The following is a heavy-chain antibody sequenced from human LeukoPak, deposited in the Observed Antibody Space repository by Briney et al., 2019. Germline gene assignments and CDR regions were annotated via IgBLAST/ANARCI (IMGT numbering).Heavy chain of an antibody. J-gene: IGHJ5*02. V-gene: IGHV4-59*12. CDR3: ARDFTNSGVGWFDP. Sequence: PSETLSLTCTVSGGSISSSYWSWIRQPPGKGLEWIGYIYYSGSTNYNPSLKSRVTISVDTSKNQLSLKLSSVTAADTAVYYCARDFTNSGVGWFDPWGQGTLVTVSS. CDR2: IYYSGST. D-gene: IGHD1-26*01. CDR1: GGSISSSY.